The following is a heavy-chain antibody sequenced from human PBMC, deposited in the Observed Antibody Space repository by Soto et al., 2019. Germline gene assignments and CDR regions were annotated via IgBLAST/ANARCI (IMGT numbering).Heavy chain of an antibody. Sequence: QMQLVQSGAEVKKTGSSVKVSCKASGYTFTYRYLHWVRQAPGQALEWMGWITPFNGNTNYAQKFQDRVTITRDRSMSTAYMELSNLRSEDTAMYYCASAARRLNWFDPWGQGTLVTVSS. D-gene: IGHD3-10*01. CDR1: GYTFTYRY. V-gene: IGHV1-45*02. J-gene: IGHJ5*02. CDR2: ITPFNGNT. CDR3: ASAARRLNWFDP.